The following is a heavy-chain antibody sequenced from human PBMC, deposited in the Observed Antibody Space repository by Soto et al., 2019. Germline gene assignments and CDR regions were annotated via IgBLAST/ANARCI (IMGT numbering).Heavy chain of an antibody. D-gene: IGHD3-22*01. V-gene: IGHV1-46*01. J-gene: IGHJ4*02. CDR2: INPSDGTT. CDR1: GYTFTNFG. Sequence: GASVKVSCKASGYTFTNFGISCVRQAPGQGLEWMGIINPSDGTTTYAQKFQGRVSMTRDKSTSTLYMELSSLSSEDTALYYCARDYYYDSSGYYAGFDYWGQGTLVTVSS. CDR3: ARDYYYDSSGYYAGFDY.